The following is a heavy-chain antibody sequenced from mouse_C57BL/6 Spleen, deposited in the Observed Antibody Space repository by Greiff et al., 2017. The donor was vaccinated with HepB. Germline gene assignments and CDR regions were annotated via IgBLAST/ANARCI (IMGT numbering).Heavy chain of an antibody. CDR3: ARALHLVLFDY. Sequence: LVESGAELVKPGASVKISCKASGYAFSSYWMNWVKQRPGKGLEWIGQIYPGDGDTNYNGKFKGKATLTVDKPSSTAYMQLSSLTSEDSAVYYCARALHLVLFDYWGQGTTLTVSS. D-gene: IGHD6-2*01. V-gene: IGHV1-80*01. CDR1: GYAFSSYW. J-gene: IGHJ2*01. CDR2: IYPGDGDT.